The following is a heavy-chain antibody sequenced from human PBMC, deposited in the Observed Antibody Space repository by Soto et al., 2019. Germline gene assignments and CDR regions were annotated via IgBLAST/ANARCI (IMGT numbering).Heavy chain of an antibody. Sequence: PGGSLRLSCAASGFTVSDKYMSWVRQAPGKGLEWVSITYADSSTYYADSVKGRFTISRDNSKNTLSLQMNSLRAEDTAVYYCAKASGGGSCYSCYFDYWGQGTLVTVSS. CDR2: TYADSST. D-gene: IGHD2-15*01. CDR3: AKASGGGSCYSCYFDY. J-gene: IGHJ4*02. V-gene: IGHV3-66*02. CDR1: GFTVSDKY.